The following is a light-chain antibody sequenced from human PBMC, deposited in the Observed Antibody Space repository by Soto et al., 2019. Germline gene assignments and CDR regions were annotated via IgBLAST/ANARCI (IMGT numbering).Light chain of an antibody. J-gene: IGKJ3*01. CDR1: QSFTSTY. Sequence: EIVLTLSPRTVSFSRGERDTLSCRASQSFTSTYLAWYQQNPGQAPRLLTYGACSRAIGIPDRFSGSGSGTDFTLTISRLESEDFAVYYCQQYGTSSGLHTFGPGTKVDIK. V-gene: IGKV3-20*01. CDR2: GAC. CDR3: QQYGTSSGLHT.